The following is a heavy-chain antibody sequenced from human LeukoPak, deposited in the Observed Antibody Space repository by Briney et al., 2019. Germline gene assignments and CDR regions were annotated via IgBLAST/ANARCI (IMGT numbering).Heavy chain of an antibody. J-gene: IGHJ6*02. CDR3: ARHPTGSGRTNGVDV. Sequence: SETLSLTCTVSGGSMSSYYWSWIRQPPGKRLEWIGYIYHSGSTNYNPSLNSRVTISVDTSKNQFSLNLSSVTAADTAVYYCARHPTGSGRTNGVDVWGQGTTVTVSS. V-gene: IGHV4-59*08. CDR1: GGSMSSYY. CDR2: IYHSGST. D-gene: IGHD3-10*01.